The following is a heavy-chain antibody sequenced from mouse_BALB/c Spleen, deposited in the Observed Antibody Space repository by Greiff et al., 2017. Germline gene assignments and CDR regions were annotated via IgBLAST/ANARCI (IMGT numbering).Heavy chain of an antibody. CDR2: IYPGDGDT. V-gene: IGHV1-87*01. Sequence: QVQLKESGAELARPGASVKLSCKASGYTFTSYWMQWVKQRPGQGLEWIGAIYPGDGDTRYTQKFKGKATLTADKSSSTAYMQLSSLASEDSAVYYCARRDGYLDYWGQGTTLTVSS. J-gene: IGHJ2*01. CDR1: GYTFTSYW. CDR3: ARRDGYLDY. D-gene: IGHD2-3*01.